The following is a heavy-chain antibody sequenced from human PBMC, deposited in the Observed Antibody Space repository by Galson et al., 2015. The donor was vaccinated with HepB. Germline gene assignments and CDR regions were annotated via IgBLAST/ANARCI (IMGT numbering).Heavy chain of an antibody. D-gene: IGHD6-13*01. V-gene: IGHV1-18*01. CDR2: ISGYNGRA. CDR1: GYRFNNYA. Sequence: SVKVSCKASGYRFNNYAITWVRQAPGQGLQWMGWISGYNGRAMYAQEFQDRVTLTIDTSTTTASMEVNRLTSDDTAMYYCARDLAAETTDAFDIWGQGTMVTVSS. J-gene: IGHJ3*02. CDR3: ARDLAAETTDAFDI.